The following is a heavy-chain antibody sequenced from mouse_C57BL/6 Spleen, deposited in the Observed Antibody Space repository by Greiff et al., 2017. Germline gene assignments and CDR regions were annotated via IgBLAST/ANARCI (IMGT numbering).Heavy chain of an antibody. CDR3: ALITTVVDFDY. V-gene: IGHV1-7*01. Sequence: VQLQQSGAELAKPGASVKLSCKASGYTFTSYWMHWVKQRPGQGLEWIGYINPSSGYTKYNQKFKDKATLTADKSSSTAYMQLSSLTYEDSAVYDCALITTVVDFDYWGQGTTLTVSS. D-gene: IGHD1-1*01. CDR2: INPSSGYT. J-gene: IGHJ2*01. CDR1: GYTFTSYW.